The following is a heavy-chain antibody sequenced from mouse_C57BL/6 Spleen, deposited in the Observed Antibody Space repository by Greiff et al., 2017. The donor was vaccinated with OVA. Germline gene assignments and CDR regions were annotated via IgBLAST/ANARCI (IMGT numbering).Heavy chain of an antibody. J-gene: IGHJ3*01. D-gene: IGHD2-4*01. CDR3: ARGEAYYDYDGAFAY. CDR1: GFTFSSYT. V-gene: IGHV5-9*01. Sequence: EVQRVESGGGLVKPGGSLKLSCAASGFTFSSYTMSWVRQTPEKRLEWVATISGGGGNTYYPDSVKGRFTISRDNAKNTLYLQMSSLRSEDTALYYCARGEAYYDYDGAFAYWGQGTLVTVSA. CDR2: ISGGGGNT.